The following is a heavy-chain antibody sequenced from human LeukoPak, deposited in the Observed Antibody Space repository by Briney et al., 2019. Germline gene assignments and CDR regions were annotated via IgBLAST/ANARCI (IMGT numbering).Heavy chain of an antibody. Sequence: SVKVSCKASGGTFSSYAISWVRQAPGQGLEWMGGLIPIFDTANYAQKFQGRVTITADESTSTAYMELSSLRSEDTAVYYCVLMGSGYDPFEVGWGQGTLVTVSS. D-gene: IGHD5-12*01. V-gene: IGHV1-69*13. CDR2: LIPIFDTA. J-gene: IGHJ4*02. CDR3: VLMGSGYDPFEVG. CDR1: GGTFSSYA.